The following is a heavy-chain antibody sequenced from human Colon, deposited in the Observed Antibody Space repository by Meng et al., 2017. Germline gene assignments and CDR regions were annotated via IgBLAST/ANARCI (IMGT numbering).Heavy chain of an antibody. CDR2: IYPGDSDT. Sequence: GGSLRLSCKGSGDSFTSYWIGWVRQMPGKGLEWMGIIYPGDSDTRYSPSFQGQVTILADKSISTAYLQWSSLEASDTVMYYCTRHFLSSSWYKFDYWGQGTLVTVSS. CDR3: TRHFLSSSWYKFDY. CDR1: GDSFTSYW. V-gene: IGHV5-51*01. J-gene: IGHJ4*02. D-gene: IGHD6-13*01.